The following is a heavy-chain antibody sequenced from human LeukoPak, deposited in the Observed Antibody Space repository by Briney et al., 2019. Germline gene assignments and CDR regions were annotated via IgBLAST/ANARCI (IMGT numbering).Heavy chain of an antibody. D-gene: IGHD2-2*01. CDR3: ARDGEVVPAALDYYYGMDV. V-gene: IGHV1-18*01. CDR2: ISAYNGNT. J-gene: IGHJ6*02. CDR1: GYTFTSYG. Sequence: ASVTVSCKASGYTFTSYGISWVRQAPGQGLEWMGWISAYNGNTNYAQKLQGRVTMTTDTSTSTAYMELRSLRSDDTAVYYCARDGEVVPAALDYYYGMDVWGQGTTVTVSS.